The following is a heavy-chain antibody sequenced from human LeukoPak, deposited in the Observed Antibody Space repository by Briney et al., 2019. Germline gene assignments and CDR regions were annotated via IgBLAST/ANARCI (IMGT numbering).Heavy chain of an antibody. V-gene: IGHV3-23*01. CDR2: ISDGGGST. CDR3: AKSLSGGGYYFEY. J-gene: IGHJ4*02. Sequence: GGSLRLSCAAWGFTFSNYAMTWVREAPGKGLEWGSGISDGGGSTSYADSVKGRFTISRDNSKNTLYLQINSLRAEDTAVYYCAKSLSGGGYYFEYWGQGTLVTVSS. D-gene: IGHD3-10*01. CDR1: GFTFSNYA.